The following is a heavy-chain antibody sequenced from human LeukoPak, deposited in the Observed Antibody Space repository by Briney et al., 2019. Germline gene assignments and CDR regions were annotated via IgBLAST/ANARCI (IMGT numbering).Heavy chain of an antibody. CDR3: ARAGGYSGYDQGVFDY. CDR1: GGSISSGHYF. CDR2: IYSSGTT. J-gene: IGHJ4*02. V-gene: IGHV4-30-4*01. D-gene: IGHD5-12*01. Sequence: PSQTLSLTCTVSGGSISSGHYFWSWIRQPPGKGLEWIGYIYSSGTTCYSPSLKSRLTISIDTSKNQFSLKLSSVTAADTAVYSCARAGGYSGYDQGVFDYWGRGVLVTVSS.